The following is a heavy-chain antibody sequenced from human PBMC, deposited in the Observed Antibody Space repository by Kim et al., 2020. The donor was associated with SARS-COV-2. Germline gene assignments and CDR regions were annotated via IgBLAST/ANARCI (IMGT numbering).Heavy chain of an antibody. D-gene: IGHD5-12*01. CDR1: GYTFTSYD. J-gene: IGHJ5*02. Sequence: ASVKVSCKASGYTFTSYDINWVRQATGQGLEWMGWMNPNSGNTGYAQKFQGRVTMTRNTSISTAYMELSSLRSEDTAVYYCARGGFSGGYDGDRFDPWGQGTLVTVSS. V-gene: IGHV1-8*01. CDR3: ARGGFSGGYDGDRFDP. CDR2: MNPNSGNT.